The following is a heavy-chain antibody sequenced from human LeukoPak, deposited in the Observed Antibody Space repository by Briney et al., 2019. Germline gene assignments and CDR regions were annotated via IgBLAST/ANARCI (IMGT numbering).Heavy chain of an antibody. D-gene: IGHD6-19*01. CDR3: AFRGDTNIAVAQGSAFDI. V-gene: IGHV3-48*02. Sequence: GSLRLSCAASGFTFSSYGMHWVRQASGKGLGWVSYISSSSTIYYADSLKGRFTISRDNAKKSLYLQMNSLRDEDTAVYYCAFRGDTNIAVAQGSAFDIWGQGTMVTVSS. CDR2: ISSSSTI. CDR1: GFTFSSYG. J-gene: IGHJ3*02.